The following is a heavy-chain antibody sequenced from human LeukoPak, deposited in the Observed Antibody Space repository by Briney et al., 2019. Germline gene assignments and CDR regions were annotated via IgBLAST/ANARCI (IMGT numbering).Heavy chain of an antibody. J-gene: IGHJ4*02. CDR1: GGSISSYY. CDR2: IHTSGST. D-gene: IGHD6-13*01. Sequence: SETLSLTCTVSGGSISSYYWSWIRQPAGKGLEWIGRIHTSGSTNYNPSIKSRVTISVDRSKNQFSLKLSSVTSADTAVYYCAKTRRGSLGSFDSWGQGTLVTVSS. V-gene: IGHV4-4*07. CDR3: AKTRRGSLGSFDS.